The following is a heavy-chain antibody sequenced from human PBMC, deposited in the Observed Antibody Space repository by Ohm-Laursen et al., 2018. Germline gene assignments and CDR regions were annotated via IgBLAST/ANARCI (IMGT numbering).Heavy chain of an antibody. CDR3: AKDLERSSTSLYYYHGMDA. V-gene: IGHV3-11*01. J-gene: IGHJ6*02. CDR2: ISNSGSTI. CDR1: GFTFSDYY. Sequence: SLRLSCAASGFTFSDYYMSWIRQAPGKGLEWVSYISNSGSTIYYADSVKGRFTISRDNAKNSLYPQMNSLRAEDTAVYYCAKDLERSSTSLYYYHGMDAWGQGTLVTVSS. D-gene: IGHD2-2*01.